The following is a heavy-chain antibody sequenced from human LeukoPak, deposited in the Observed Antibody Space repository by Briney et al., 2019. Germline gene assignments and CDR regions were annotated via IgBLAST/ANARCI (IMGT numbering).Heavy chain of an antibody. CDR2: MNPNTGNT. CDR3: VRAPKEGRDILTGVQTGNWFHP. V-gene: IGHV1-8*01. CDR1: GYNFSSYD. Sequence: ASVKVSCKASGYNFSSYDINWVRQAPGQGPEWMGWMNPNTGNTGYAQSFQGRIDLTRNPSISTAYMELSSLRSEDTALYYCVRAPKEGRDILTGVQTGNWFHPWGQGTLVSVSS. J-gene: IGHJ5*02. D-gene: IGHD3-9*01.